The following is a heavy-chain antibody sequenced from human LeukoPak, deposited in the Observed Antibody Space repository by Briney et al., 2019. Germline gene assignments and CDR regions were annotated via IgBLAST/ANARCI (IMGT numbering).Heavy chain of an antibody. CDR1: GGSISSGGYY. CDR2: IYHSGST. CDR3: ASTGTIIAAGDY. J-gene: IGHJ4*02. V-gene: IGHV4-30-2*01. Sequence: SQTLSLTCTVSGGSISSGGYYWSWIRQPPGKGLEWIGEIYHSGSTNYNPSLKSRVTISVDKSKNQFSLKLSSVTAADTAVYYCASTGTIIAAGDYWGQGTLVTVSS. D-gene: IGHD6-25*01.